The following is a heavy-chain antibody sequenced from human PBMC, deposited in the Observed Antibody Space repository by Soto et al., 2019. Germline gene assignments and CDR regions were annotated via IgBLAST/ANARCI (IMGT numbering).Heavy chain of an antibody. Sequence: SVKVSCKASGGTFSSYAISWVRQAPGQGLEWMGGIIPIFGTANYAQKFQGRVTITADESTSTAYMELSSLRSEDTAVYHCARGYYYGSGITGYYYGMDVWGQGTTVTVSS. D-gene: IGHD3-10*01. J-gene: IGHJ6*02. CDR2: IIPIFGTA. CDR1: GGTFSSYA. V-gene: IGHV1-69*13. CDR3: ARGYYYGSGITGYYYGMDV.